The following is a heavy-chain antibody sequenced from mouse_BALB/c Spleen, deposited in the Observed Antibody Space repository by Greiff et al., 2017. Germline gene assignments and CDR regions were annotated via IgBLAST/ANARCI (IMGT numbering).Heavy chain of an antibody. CDR1: GFTFSSFG. CDR3: AREDYDYAMDY. Sequence: EVQLVESGGGLVQPGGSRKLSCAASGFTFSSFGMHWVRQAPEKGLEWVAYISSGSSTIYYADTVKGRFTISRDNPKNTLFLQMTSLRSEDTAMYYCAREDYDYAMDYWGQGTSVTVSS. V-gene: IGHV5-17*02. D-gene: IGHD1-1*02. CDR2: ISSGSSTI. J-gene: IGHJ4*01.